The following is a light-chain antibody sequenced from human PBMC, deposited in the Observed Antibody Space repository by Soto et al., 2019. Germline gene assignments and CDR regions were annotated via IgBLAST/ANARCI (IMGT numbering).Light chain of an antibody. CDR3: QQLNSYPL. Sequence: DIQLTQSPSFLSASVGDRVTITCRASQGISSYLAWYQQKPGKAPKLLIYAASTLQSGVPSRFSGSGSGTEYTLTISSQQPEDFSTNYCQQLNSYPLFGPGTKVDIK. CDR2: AAS. V-gene: IGKV1-9*01. J-gene: IGKJ3*01. CDR1: QGISSY.